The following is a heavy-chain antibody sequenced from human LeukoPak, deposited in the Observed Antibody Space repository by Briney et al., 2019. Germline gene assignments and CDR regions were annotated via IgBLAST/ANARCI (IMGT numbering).Heavy chain of an antibody. Sequence: GGSLRLSCAASGFTFSDYYMSWIRQAPGKGLEWVSYISSSSSYTNYADSVEGRFTISRDNAKNSLYLQMNSLRAEDTAVYYCARVGSSGWRDAFDIWGQGTMVTVSS. CDR3: ARVGSSGWRDAFDI. J-gene: IGHJ3*02. V-gene: IGHV3-11*06. D-gene: IGHD6-19*01. CDR1: GFTFSDYY. CDR2: ISSSSSYT.